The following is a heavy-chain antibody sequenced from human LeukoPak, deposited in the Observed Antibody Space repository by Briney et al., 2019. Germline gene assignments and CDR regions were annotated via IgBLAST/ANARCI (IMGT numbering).Heavy chain of an antibody. V-gene: IGHV4-59*01. Sequence: SETLSLTCTVPGGSISSYYWSWIRQPPGKGLEWIGYIYYSGSTNYNPSLKSRVTISVDTSKNQFSLKLSSVTAADTAVYYCARESGAAAGNYYFDYWGQGTLVTVSS. CDR2: IYYSGST. D-gene: IGHD6-13*01. CDR1: GGSISSYY. CDR3: ARESGAAAGNYYFDY. J-gene: IGHJ4*02.